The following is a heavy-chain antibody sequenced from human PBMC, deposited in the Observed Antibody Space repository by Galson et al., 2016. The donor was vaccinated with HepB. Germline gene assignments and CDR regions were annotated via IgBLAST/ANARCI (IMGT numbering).Heavy chain of an antibody. CDR1: GFTFSSHG. Sequence: SLRLSCAASGFTFSSHGMHWVRQAPGKGLEWVAVIWYDGNNKYYADSVKGRFAISRDNSKKTLYLQTNNLSADDTAVYYCAREGRLTGFDIWGQGTMVIVSS. CDR2: IWYDGNNK. J-gene: IGHJ3*02. D-gene: IGHD3-9*01. V-gene: IGHV3-33*01. CDR3: AREGRLTGFDI.